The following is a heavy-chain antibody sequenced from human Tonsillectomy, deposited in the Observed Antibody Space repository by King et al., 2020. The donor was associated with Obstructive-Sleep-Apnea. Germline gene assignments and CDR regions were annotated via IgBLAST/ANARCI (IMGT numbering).Heavy chain of an antibody. D-gene: IGHD1-14*01. J-gene: IGHJ4*02. CDR2: IFYSGNT. CDR3: ARGQPMTHADDQRFDY. CDR1: GGSISSSSYY. V-gene: IGHV4-39*07. Sequence: LQLQESGPGLVKPSETLSLTCTVSGGSISSSSYYWGWIRQPPGKGLEWIGSIFYSGNTYYNPSLKSRVTISVDTSKNQFSMKLRSVTAADTAVYYCARGQPMTHADDQRFDYWGQGTLVTVSS.